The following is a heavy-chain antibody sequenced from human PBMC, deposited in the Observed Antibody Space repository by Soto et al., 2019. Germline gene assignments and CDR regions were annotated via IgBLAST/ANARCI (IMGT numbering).Heavy chain of an antibody. CDR3: AREGLELPGAAFDI. V-gene: IGHV3-66*01. Sequence: GGSLRLSCAASGFTVSSNYMSWVRQAPGKGLEWVSVIYSGGSTYYADSVKGRFTISRDNSKNTLYLQMNSLRAEDTAVYYCAREGLELPGAAFDIWGQGTMVTVSS. D-gene: IGHD1-7*01. CDR1: GFTVSSNY. J-gene: IGHJ3*02. CDR2: IYSGGST.